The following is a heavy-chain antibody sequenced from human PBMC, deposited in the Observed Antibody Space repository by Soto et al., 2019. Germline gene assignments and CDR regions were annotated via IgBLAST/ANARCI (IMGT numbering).Heavy chain of an antibody. V-gene: IGHV3-48*02. CDR1: GFTFSTYS. Sequence: LRLSCAASGFTFSTYSMNWVRQAPGKGLEWIAYITSSSSTIFYADSVKGRFTISRDNAKNSLYLQMNSLRDEDTSVYYCARDNGIAGSFDPWGQGTLVTVSS. CDR3: ARDNGIAGSFDP. D-gene: IGHD6-13*01. J-gene: IGHJ5*02. CDR2: ITSSSSTI.